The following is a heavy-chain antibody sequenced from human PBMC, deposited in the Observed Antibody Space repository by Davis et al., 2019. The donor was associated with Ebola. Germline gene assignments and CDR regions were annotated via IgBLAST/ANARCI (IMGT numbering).Heavy chain of an antibody. V-gene: IGHV1-18*01. J-gene: IGHJ5*02. Sequence: AASVKVSCKASGYTFTSYAMHWVRQAPGQRLEWMGWISAYNGNTNYAQKLQGRVTMTTDTSTSTAYMELRSLRSDDTAVYYCARVIGVRSSGWYEWGNWFDPWGQGTLVTVSS. CDR3: ARVIGVRSSGWYEWGNWFDP. D-gene: IGHD6-19*01. CDR2: ISAYNGNT. CDR1: GYTFTSYA.